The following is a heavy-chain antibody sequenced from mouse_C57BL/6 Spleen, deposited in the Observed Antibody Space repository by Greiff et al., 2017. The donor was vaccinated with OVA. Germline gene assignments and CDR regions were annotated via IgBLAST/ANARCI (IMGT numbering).Heavy chain of an antibody. Sequence: QVQLKQSGPGLVQPSQSLSITCTVSGFSLTSYGVHWVRQSPGKGLEWLGVIWSGGSTDYNAAFISRLSISKDNSKSQVFFKMNSLQADDTAIYYCARNPDYYGSSYDWYFDVWGTGTTVTVSS. J-gene: IGHJ1*03. CDR1: GFSLTSYG. CDR2: IWSGGST. D-gene: IGHD1-1*01. V-gene: IGHV2-2*01. CDR3: ARNPDYYGSSYDWYFDV.